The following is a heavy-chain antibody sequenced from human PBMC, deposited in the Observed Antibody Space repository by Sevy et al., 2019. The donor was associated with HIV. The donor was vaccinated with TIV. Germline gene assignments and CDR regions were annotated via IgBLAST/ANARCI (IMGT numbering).Heavy chain of an antibody. Sequence: ASVKVSCKASGGTFSSYAISWVRQAPGQGLEWMGGIIPIFGTANYAQKFQGRVTITADESTGTAYMGLSSLRSEDTAVYYCAREGLDGSTVVTPSDAFDIWGQGTMVTVSS. CDR1: GGTFSSYA. D-gene: IGHD4-17*01. CDR3: AREGLDGSTVVTPSDAFDI. V-gene: IGHV1-69*13. CDR2: IIPIFGTA. J-gene: IGHJ3*02.